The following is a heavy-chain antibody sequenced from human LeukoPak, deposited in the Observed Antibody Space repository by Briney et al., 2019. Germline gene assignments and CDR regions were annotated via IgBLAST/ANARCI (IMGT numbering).Heavy chain of an antibody. CDR2: ISWNSGSI. D-gene: IGHD1-26*01. J-gene: IGHJ4*02. Sequence: GGSLRLSCAASGFTFDDYAMHWVRQAPGKGLEWVSGISWNSGSIGYADSVKGRFTISRDNAKNSLYLQMNSLRAEDTALYYCAKDRDIVGATRGPFDYWGQGTLVTVSS. CDR3: AKDRDIVGATRGPFDY. V-gene: IGHV3-9*01. CDR1: GFTFDDYA.